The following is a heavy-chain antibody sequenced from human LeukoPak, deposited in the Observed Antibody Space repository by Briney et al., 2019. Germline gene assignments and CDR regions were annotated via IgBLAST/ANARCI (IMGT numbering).Heavy chain of an antibody. V-gene: IGHV3-33*01. CDR1: GFTFSGYG. CDR3: AREDTALVIAY. D-gene: IGHD5-18*01. CDR2: MWYDGSNK. Sequence: PGGSLRLSCAASGFTFSGYGMHWVRQAPGKGLEWVAIMWYDGSNKYYTDSVKGRFTISRDNSKNTLYLQMNSLRVEDTAVYYCAREDTALVIAYWGQGTLVTVSS. J-gene: IGHJ4*02.